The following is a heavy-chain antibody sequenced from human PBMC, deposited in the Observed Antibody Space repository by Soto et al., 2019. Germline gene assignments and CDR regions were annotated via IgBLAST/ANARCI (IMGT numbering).Heavy chain of an antibody. CDR3: ARVTPYSSSWYFDL. V-gene: IGHV1-18*01. CDR1: GYTFTTYD. Sequence: QVQLVQSGTEVKKPGASVKVSCKASGYTFTTYDINWVRQAPGHGLEWMGWISAYNGNTNYAQKLQGRVTMTTDTSTSTAYMELRSLRSDDTAVYYCARVTPYSSSWYFDLWGRGTLVTVSS. D-gene: IGHD6-13*01. J-gene: IGHJ2*01. CDR2: ISAYNGNT.